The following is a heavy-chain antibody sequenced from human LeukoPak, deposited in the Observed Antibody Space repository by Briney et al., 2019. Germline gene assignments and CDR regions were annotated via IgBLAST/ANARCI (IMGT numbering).Heavy chain of an antibody. CDR2: INVDGGGT. J-gene: IGHJ3*01. CDR3: AKGAVAGTDALDV. D-gene: IGHD6-19*01. V-gene: IGHV3-43*02. CDR1: GFTFDDYA. Sequence: GGSLRLSCVASGFTFDDYAMHWVRQAPGKGLEWVSLINVDGGGTFYADSVKGRFTISRDNSKDSLHLQMNSLRSEDTALYYCAKGAVAGTDALDVWGLGTMVTVS.